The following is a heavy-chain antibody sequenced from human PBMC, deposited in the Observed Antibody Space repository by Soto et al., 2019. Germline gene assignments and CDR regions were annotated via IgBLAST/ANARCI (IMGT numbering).Heavy chain of an antibody. CDR3: ARDSSGWYLDY. CDR2: IYYSGST. V-gene: IGHV4-59*01. J-gene: IGHJ4*02. Sequence: PSETLSLTCAVSGGSISSYYWNWIRQPPGKGLEWIGYIYYSGSTNYNPSLKSRVTISVDTSKNQFSLKLSSVTAADTAVYYCARDSSGWYLDYWGQGTLVTVSS. D-gene: IGHD6-19*01. CDR1: GGSISSYY.